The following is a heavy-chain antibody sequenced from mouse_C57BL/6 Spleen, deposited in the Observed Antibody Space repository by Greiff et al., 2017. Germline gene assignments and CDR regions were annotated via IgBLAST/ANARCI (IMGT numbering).Heavy chain of an antibody. CDR3: ARSDGYPYYCDY. CDR2: LYPGDGAN. CDR1: GYAFSSSW. V-gene: IGHV1-82*01. J-gene: IGHJ2*01. Sequence: QVQLQQSGPELVKPGASVKISCKASGYAFSSSWMNWVKQRPGKGLEWIGRLYPGDGANNSNGKFKGQATLTADKSSSTAYMQLSSLTSEDSAVYVCARSDGYPYYCDYWGQGTTLTVSS. D-gene: IGHD2-3*01.